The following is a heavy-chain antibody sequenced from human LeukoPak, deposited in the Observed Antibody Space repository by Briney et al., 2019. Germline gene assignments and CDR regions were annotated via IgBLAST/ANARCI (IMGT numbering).Heavy chain of an antibody. V-gene: IGHV3-30-3*01. D-gene: IGHD6-13*01. Sequence: GRSLRLSRAASGFTFSSYAMHWVRQAPGKGLEWVAVISYDGSNKYYADSVKGRFTISRDNSKNTLYLQMNSLRAEDTAVYYCARDSSSSWYGPIDYWGQGTLVTVSS. J-gene: IGHJ4*02. CDR1: GFTFSSYA. CDR2: ISYDGSNK. CDR3: ARDSSSSWYGPIDY.